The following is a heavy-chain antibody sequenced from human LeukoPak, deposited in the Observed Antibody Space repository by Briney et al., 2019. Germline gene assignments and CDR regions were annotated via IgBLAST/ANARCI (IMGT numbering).Heavy chain of an antibody. CDR2: ISAYNGNT. V-gene: IGHV1-18*01. Sequence: GESLKISCKGSGYSFTSYGISWVRQAPGQGLEWMGWISAYNGNTNYAQKLQGRVTMTTDTSTSTAYMELRSLRSDDTAVYYCARGSSGYCTNGVCYINWFDPWGQGTLVTVSS. D-gene: IGHD2-8*01. CDR3: ARGSSGYCTNGVCYINWFDP. CDR1: GYSFTSYG. J-gene: IGHJ5*02.